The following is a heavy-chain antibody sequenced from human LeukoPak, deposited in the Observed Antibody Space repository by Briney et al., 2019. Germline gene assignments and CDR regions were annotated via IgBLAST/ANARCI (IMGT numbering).Heavy chain of an antibody. D-gene: IGHD3-9*01. CDR1: GFTFSSYA. V-gene: IGHV3-23*01. J-gene: IGHJ4*02. CDR3: ASMNYDILTGYPDY. Sequence: GGSLRLSCAASGFTFSSYAMSWVRQAPGKGLEWVSAISGSGGSTYYADSVKGRFTISRDNSKNTLYLQMNSLRAEDTAVYYCASMNYDILTGYPDYWGQGTLVTVSS. CDR2: ISGSGGST.